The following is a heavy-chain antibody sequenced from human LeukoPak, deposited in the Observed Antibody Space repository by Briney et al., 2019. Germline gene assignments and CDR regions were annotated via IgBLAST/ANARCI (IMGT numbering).Heavy chain of an antibody. D-gene: IGHD3-22*01. V-gene: IGHV1-18*01. J-gene: IGHJ6*02. CDR3: ARDRGITMIVGYYYYGMDV. CDR1: GYTFTSYG. CDR2: ISAYNGNT. Sequence: GASVKVSCKASGYTFTSYGISWVRQAPGQGLEWMGWISAYNGNTNYAQKLQGRVTMTTDTSTGTAYMELRSLRSDDTAVYYCARDRGITMIVGYYYYGMDVWGQGTTVTVSS.